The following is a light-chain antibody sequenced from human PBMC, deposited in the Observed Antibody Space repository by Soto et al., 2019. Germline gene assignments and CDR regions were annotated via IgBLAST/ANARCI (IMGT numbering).Light chain of an antibody. CDR3: QQYGRSPHT. V-gene: IGKV3-20*01. CDR1: QSVSGSS. CDR2: GAS. J-gene: IGKJ4*02. Sequence: EIALTQSPGTLSLSPGERATLSCRASQSVSGSSLAWYQHKPGQPPRLLIYGASSRATGIPDRFSGSVSGTDFTLTISGLEPEDFDGYYCQQYGRSPHTFGEGLKVEIK.